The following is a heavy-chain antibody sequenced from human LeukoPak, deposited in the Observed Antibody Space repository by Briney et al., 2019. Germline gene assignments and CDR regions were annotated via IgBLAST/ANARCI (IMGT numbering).Heavy chain of an antibody. D-gene: IGHD6-13*01. V-gene: IGHV1-69-2*01. Sequence: ASVKVSCKVSGYTFTDYYMHWVQQAPGKGLEWMGLVDPEDGETIYAEKFQGRVTITADTSTDTAYMELSSLRSEDTAVYYCARPYGQQLVRENWFDPWGQGTLVTVSS. CDR1: GYTFTDYY. CDR2: VDPEDGET. CDR3: ARPYGQQLVRENWFDP. J-gene: IGHJ5*02.